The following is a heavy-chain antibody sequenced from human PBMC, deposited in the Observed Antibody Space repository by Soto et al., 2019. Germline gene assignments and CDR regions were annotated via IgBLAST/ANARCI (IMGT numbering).Heavy chain of an antibody. CDR3: ARDIRYYDFWSGYYHYYGMDV. CDR2: ISSSGSTI. Sequence: PVGSLRLSCAASGSTFSSYEMNWVRQAPGKGLEWVSYISSSGSTIYYADSVKGRFTISRDNAKNSLYLQMNSLRAEDTAVYYCARDIRYYDFWSGYYHYYGMDVWGQGTTVTVSS. D-gene: IGHD3-3*01. CDR1: GSTFSSYE. V-gene: IGHV3-48*03. J-gene: IGHJ6*02.